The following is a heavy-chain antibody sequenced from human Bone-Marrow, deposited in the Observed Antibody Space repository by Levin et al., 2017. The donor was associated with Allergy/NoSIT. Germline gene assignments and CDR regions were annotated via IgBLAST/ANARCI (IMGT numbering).Heavy chain of an antibody. Sequence: PGESLKISCQSSGGSFRSYSVAWVRQAPGQGLAWMGRVIPDLGESKYSQRFQGRITITADGPTKTVYLEVRNLRPDDTALYYCAGPPVDDFGASPSGLAFWGQGTMVTVSS. CDR2: VIPDLGES. V-gene: IGHV1-69*02. D-gene: IGHD4-17*01. J-gene: IGHJ3*01. CDR1: GGSFRSYS. CDR3: AGPPVDDFGASPSGLAF.